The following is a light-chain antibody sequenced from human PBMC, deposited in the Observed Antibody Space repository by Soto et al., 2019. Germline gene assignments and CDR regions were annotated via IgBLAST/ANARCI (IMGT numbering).Light chain of an antibody. J-gene: IGLJ1*01. CDR1: SSDVGGYNY. CDR3: SSYTTSSPPSYV. Sequence: QSALTQPASVSGSPGQSITISCTGTSSDVGGYNYVSWYQQHPGKAPKLMIYDVSNRPSGVSNRFSGSKSGNMASLTISGLQAEDEADYYCSSYTTSSPPSYVFGTGTKLTVL. CDR2: DVS. V-gene: IGLV2-14*01.